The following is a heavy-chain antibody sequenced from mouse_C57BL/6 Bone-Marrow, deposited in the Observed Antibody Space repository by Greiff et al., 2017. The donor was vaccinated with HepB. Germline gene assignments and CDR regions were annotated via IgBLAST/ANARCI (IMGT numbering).Heavy chain of an antibody. CDR2: IYPGSGST. CDR1: GYTFTSYW. V-gene: IGHV1-55*01. Sequence: VQLQQPGAELVKPGASVKMSCKASGYTFTSYWITWVKQRPGQGLEWIGDIYPGSGSTNYNEKFKSKATLTVATSSSTAYMQLSSLTSEDSAVYYCATTVVAPCYFDYWGQGTTLTVSS. CDR3: ATTVVAPCYFDY. J-gene: IGHJ2*01. D-gene: IGHD1-1*01.